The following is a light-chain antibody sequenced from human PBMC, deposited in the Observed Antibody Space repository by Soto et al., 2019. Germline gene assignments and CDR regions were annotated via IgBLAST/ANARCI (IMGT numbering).Light chain of an antibody. CDR1: QSLKSN. Sequence: EIRMTKSPASLSVSKGERATLSCRASQSLKSNLAWYQQKPGQAPRLLIYGASTRATGIPARFNGSGSGTEFTLTISSLQSEDFAVCYCQQYKVWPPRTFGEGTKVDIK. J-gene: IGKJ1*01. V-gene: IGKV3-15*01. CDR2: GAS. CDR3: QQYKVWPPRT.